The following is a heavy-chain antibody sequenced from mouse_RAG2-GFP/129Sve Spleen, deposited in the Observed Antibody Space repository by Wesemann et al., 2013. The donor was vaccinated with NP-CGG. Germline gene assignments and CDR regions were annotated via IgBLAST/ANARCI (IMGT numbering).Heavy chain of an antibody. CDR3: ARAQGYFDV. J-gene: IGHJ1*01. CDR2: DGGST. V-gene: IGHV5-2*03. Sequence: DGGSTYYPDTMERRFIISRDNTKKTLYLQMSSLKSEDTAMYYCARAQGYFDVWGGRRGTTGHRLL. D-gene: IGHD3-1*01.